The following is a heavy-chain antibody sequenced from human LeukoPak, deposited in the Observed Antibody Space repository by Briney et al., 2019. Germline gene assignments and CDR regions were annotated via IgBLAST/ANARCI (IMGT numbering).Heavy chain of an antibody. Sequence: ASVKVSCKVSGYTLTELSMHWVRQAPGKGLEWMGGFDPEDGETIYAQKFQGRVTMTEDTSTDTAYMELSSLRSEDTAVYYCETALGGSSGYSAWGQGTLVTVSS. V-gene: IGHV1-24*01. CDR2: FDPEDGET. J-gene: IGHJ5*02. CDR1: GYTLTELS. CDR3: ETALGGSSGYSA. D-gene: IGHD3-22*01.